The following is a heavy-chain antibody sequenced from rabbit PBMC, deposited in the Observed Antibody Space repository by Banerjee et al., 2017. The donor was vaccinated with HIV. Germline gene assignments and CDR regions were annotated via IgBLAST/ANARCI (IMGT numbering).Heavy chain of an antibody. J-gene: IGHJ4*01. CDR1: GFSFSSNYY. Sequence: QSLEESGGDLVKPGASLTLTCTASGFSFSSNYYMCWVRQAPGKGLEWIGYIDPVFGYTYYASWAKGRFTISKTSSTTVTLQMTSLTDADTATYFCARDGGGGGRSPFSLWGPGTLVTVS. CDR3: ARDGGGGGRSPFSL. CDR2: IDPVFGYT. D-gene: IGHD8-1*01. V-gene: IGHV1S40*01.